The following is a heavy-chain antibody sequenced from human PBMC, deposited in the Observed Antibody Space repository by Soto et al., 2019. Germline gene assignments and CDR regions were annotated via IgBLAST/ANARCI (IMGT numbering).Heavy chain of an antibody. CDR2: IYYSGST. Sequence: QVQLQESGPGLVKPSQTLSLTCTVSGGSISSGGYYWSWIRQHPGKGLEWIGYIYYSGSTYYNPSLKSRVTISVDTSKNPFSLKPGSVAAADTAVYYCARDRGYNYCNWFAPWGQGTLVTVSS. D-gene: IGHD5-18*01. V-gene: IGHV4-31*03. J-gene: IGHJ5*02. CDR3: ARDRGYNYCNWFAP. CDR1: GGSISSGGYY.